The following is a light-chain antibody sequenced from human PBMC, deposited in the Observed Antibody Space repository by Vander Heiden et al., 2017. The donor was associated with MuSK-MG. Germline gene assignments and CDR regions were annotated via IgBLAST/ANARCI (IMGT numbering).Light chain of an antibody. CDR2: GNT. J-gene: IGLJ1*01. CDR3: QSYDSSLSGYV. V-gene: IGLV1-40*01. CDR1: SPNIGAGSD. Sequence: QSVLTQPPSVSGAPGQRVAISCTGSSPNIGAGSDVQSYPHRPTTAPKLIINGNTNRPSGVPDRFSGSKSGTSASLAITGLQVEDEADYYCQSYDSSLSGYVFGTGTKVTVL.